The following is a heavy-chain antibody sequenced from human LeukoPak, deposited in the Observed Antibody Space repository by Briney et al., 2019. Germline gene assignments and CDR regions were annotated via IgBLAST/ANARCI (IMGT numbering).Heavy chain of an antibody. CDR1: GFTFSSYW. CDR3: ARAGYSSGWLHDY. D-gene: IGHD6-19*01. J-gene: IGHJ4*02. V-gene: IGHV3-7*01. Sequence: GGSLRLSCAASGFTFSSYWMSWVRQAPGEGPEWAANIKQDGSEKYYVDSVKGRFTISRDNAKNSLYLPMNRLRAEDTAVYSCARAGYSSGWLHDYWGQGALFTVSS. CDR2: IKQDGSEK.